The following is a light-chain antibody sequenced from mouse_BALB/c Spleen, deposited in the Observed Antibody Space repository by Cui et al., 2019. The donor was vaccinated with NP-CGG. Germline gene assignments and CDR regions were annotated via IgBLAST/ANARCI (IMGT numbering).Light chain of an antibody. V-gene: IGLV1*01. Sequence: QAVVTQESALTTSPGETVQLPCRSSTGAVTTSNYANWVQEKPDHLFTGLIGGTNNRAPGVPARFSGSLIGDKAALTITGAQTEDEAIYFCALWYSNHWVFGGGTKLTVL. CDR3: ALWYSNHWV. J-gene: IGLJ1*01. CDR2: GTN. CDR1: TGAVTTSNY.